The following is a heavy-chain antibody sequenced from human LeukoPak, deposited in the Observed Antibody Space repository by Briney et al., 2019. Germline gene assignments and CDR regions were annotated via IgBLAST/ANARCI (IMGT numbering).Heavy chain of an antibody. CDR1: GGSISSSSYY. D-gene: IGHD3-3*01. CDR2: IYYSGST. V-gene: IGHV4-39*01. CDR3: ARHYDFWSGYYRDLYWFDP. J-gene: IGHJ5*02. Sequence: SETLSLTCTVSGGSISSSSYYWGWIRQPPGKGLEWIGSIYYSGSTYYNPSLKSRVTISVDTSKNQFSLKLSSVTAADTAVYYCARHYDFWSGYYRDLYWFDPWGQGTLVTVSS.